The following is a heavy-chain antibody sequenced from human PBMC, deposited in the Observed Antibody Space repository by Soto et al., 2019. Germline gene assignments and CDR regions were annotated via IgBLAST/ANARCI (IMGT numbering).Heavy chain of an antibody. J-gene: IGHJ6*03. V-gene: IGHV3-21*01. D-gene: IGHD3-3*01. CDR2: ISSSSSYI. CDR3: ARPQKGGPTYYDFWSGSDYYMDV. Sequence: GGSLRLSCAASGFTFSSYSMNWVRQAPGKGLEWVSSISSSSSYIYYADSVKGRFTISRDNAKNSLYLQMNSLRAEDTAVYYCARPQKGGPTYYDFWSGSDYYMDVWGKGTTVTVSS. CDR1: GFTFSSYS.